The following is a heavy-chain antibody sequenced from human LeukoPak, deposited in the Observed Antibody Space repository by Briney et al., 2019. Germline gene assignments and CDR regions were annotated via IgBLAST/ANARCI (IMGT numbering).Heavy chain of an antibody. CDR2: MNPNTGNT. CDR3: ARAIMRDRTDY. CDR1: GYTFTSYD. J-gene: IGHJ4*02. D-gene: IGHD1-1*01. V-gene: IGHV1-8*01. Sequence: ASVKVSCKASGYTFTSYDINWVRQATGQGLEWMGWMNPNTGNTGYAQKFQGRVTMTRDTSISTAYMELSRLRSDDTAVYYCARAIMRDRTDYWGQGTLVTVSS.